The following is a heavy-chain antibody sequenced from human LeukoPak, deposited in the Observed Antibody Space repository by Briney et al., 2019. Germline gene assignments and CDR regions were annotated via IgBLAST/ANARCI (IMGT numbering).Heavy chain of an antibody. V-gene: IGHV1-2*02. Sequence: ASVKVSCKASGYTFTSYGISWVRQAPGQGLEWMGWINPNSGGTNYAQKFQGRVTMTRDTSISTAYMELSRLRSDDTAVYYCARLLYCSGGSCYLVLDYWGQGTLVTVSS. CDR3: ARLLYCSGGSCYLVLDY. CDR1: GYTFTSYG. J-gene: IGHJ4*02. CDR2: INPNSGGT. D-gene: IGHD2-15*01.